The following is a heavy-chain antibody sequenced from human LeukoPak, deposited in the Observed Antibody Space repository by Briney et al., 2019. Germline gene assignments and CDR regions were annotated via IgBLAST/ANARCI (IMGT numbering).Heavy chain of an antibody. CDR2: INTDGSAT. V-gene: IGHV3-74*01. CDR1: GFIFSSHY. J-gene: IGHJ3*02. Sequence: PGGSLRLSCAASGFIFSSHYMHLVRQAPGKGLVWVSRINTDGSATNYADSVEGRFTISRDNAKNTLSLQMNSLGAEDTAVYYCARGRYFFASGSPHAFDIWGRGTMVTVSS. D-gene: IGHD3-10*01. CDR3: ARGRYFFASGSPHAFDI.